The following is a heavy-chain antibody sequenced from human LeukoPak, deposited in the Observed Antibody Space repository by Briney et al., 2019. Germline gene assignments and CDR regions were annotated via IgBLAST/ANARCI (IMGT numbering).Heavy chain of an antibody. CDR2: IYYSGST. CDR1: GFTFSDYY. J-gene: IGHJ3*02. CDR3: ARTYYDFWSGYSADDAFDI. D-gene: IGHD3-3*01. V-gene: IGHV4-38-2*01. Sequence: LRLSCAASGFTFSDYYMSWIRLAPGQGLEWIGSIYYSGSTYYNPSLKSRVTISVDTSKNQFSLKLSSVTAADTAVYYCARTYYDFWSGYSADDAFDIWGQGTMVTVSS.